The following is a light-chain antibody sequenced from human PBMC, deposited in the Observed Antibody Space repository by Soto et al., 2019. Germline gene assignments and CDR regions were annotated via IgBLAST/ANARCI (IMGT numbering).Light chain of an antibody. Sequence: QSVLTQPASVSGSPGQSIAISCTGTSSAVGAYNCVCWYLQYPGKAPKLVIFDVSFRPSGVSNRFSGSKSGNTASLTISGLQAEDEADYYCKSFTTSDTYVFGTGTKVTVL. CDR3: KSFTTSDTYV. V-gene: IGLV2-14*01. J-gene: IGLJ1*01. CDR2: DVS. CDR1: SSAVGAYNC.